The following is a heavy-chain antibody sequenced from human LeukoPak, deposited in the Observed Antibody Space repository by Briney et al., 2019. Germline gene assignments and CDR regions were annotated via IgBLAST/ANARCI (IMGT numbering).Heavy chain of an antibody. D-gene: IGHD6-19*01. V-gene: IGHV4-59*01. Sequence: ASETLSLTCTVSGGSISSYYWSWIRQPPGKGLEWIGYIYYSGSTNYNPSLKSRVTISLDTSQNQFSLKLSSVTAADTAVYYCAREGSAWSMNYWGQGTLVTVSS. CDR3: AREGSAWSMNY. J-gene: IGHJ4*02. CDR1: GGSISSYY. CDR2: IYYSGST.